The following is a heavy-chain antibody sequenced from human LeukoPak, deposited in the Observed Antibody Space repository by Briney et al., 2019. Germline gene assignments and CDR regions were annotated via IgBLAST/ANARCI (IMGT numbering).Heavy chain of an antibody. Sequence: PSETLSLTCAVYGGSFSGYYWSWIRQPPGKGLEWIGEIDHSGSTNYNPSLKSRVTISVDTSKNQFSLKLSSVTAADKAAYYRAGGATVFGGVTGYYHMDVWGQGTPVTVSS. CDR1: GGSFSGYY. V-gene: IGHV4-34*01. CDR3: AGGATVFGGVTGYYHMDV. J-gene: IGHJ6*03. D-gene: IGHD3-3*01. CDR2: IDHSGST.